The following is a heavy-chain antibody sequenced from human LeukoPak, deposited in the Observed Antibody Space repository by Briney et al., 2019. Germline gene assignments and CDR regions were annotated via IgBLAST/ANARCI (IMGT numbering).Heavy chain of an antibody. CDR2: IHSSGSA. J-gene: IGHJ4*02. CDR3: ARDILDVGATPYFDY. Sequence: KPSETLSLTCTVSGASITTYCWSWIRQPPGKGLEYIGQIHSSGSANYNPSLKSRVAMSLDASKNQFSLTISSVTAADTAIYYCARDILDVGATPYFDYWGQGSLLTVSS. V-gene: IGHV4-59*01. CDR1: GASITTYC. D-gene: IGHD1-26*01.